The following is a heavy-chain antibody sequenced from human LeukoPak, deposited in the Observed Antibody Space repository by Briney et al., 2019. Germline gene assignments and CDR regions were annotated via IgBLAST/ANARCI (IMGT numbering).Heavy chain of an antibody. D-gene: IGHD2-2*02. CDR2: INPNSGGT. Sequence: ASVKVSCKASGYTFTGYYMHWVRQAPGQGLEWMGWINPNSGGTNYARKFQGRVTMTRDTSISTAYMELSRLRSDDTAVYYCARGYCSSTSCYTEFDYWGQGTLVTVSS. CDR1: GYTFTGYY. CDR3: ARGYCSSTSCYTEFDY. J-gene: IGHJ4*02. V-gene: IGHV1-2*02.